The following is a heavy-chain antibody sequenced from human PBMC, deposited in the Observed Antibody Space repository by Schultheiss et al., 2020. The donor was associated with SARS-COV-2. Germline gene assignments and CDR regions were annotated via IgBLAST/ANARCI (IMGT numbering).Heavy chain of an antibody. CDR2: ISYDGSNK. D-gene: IGHD4-17*01. J-gene: IGHJ4*02. V-gene: IGHV3-30*01. CDR1: GFTFSSYA. Sequence: GGSLRLSCAASGFTFSSYAMHWVRQAPGKGLEWVAVISYDGSNKYYADSVKGRFTISRDNSKNTLYLQMNSLRAEDTAVYYCARDWATTVTTGDPFDYWGLGTVGTVSS. CDR3: ARDWATTVTTGDPFDY.